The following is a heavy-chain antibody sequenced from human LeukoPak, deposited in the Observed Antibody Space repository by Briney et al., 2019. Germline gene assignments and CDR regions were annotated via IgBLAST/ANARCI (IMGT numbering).Heavy chain of an antibody. J-gene: IGHJ3*02. V-gene: IGHV3-30-3*01. CDR3: AREAAAGRDAFDI. CDR1: GFTLSSYA. D-gene: IGHD6-13*01. Sequence: GRSLRLSCAASGFTLSSYAMHWVRQAPGKGLEWMAVISYDGSNKYYADSVKGRFTISRDNSKNTLYLQMNSLRAEDTAVYYCAREAAAGRDAFDIWGQGTMVTVSS. CDR2: ISYDGSNK.